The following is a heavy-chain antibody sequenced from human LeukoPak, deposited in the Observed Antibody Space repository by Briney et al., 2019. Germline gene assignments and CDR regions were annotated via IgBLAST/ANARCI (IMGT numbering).Heavy chain of an antibody. J-gene: IGHJ3*02. CDR3: AKDRVVVVITVPADAFDI. CDR2: ISGSGGST. Sequence: GGSLRLSCAASGFTFSSYAMSWVRQAPGKGLEWVSAISGSGGSTYYADSVKGRFTISRDNSKNTLYLQMNSLRAEDTAVYYSAKDRVVVVITVPADAFDIWGQGTMVTVSS. D-gene: IGHD3-22*01. V-gene: IGHV3-23*01. CDR1: GFTFSSYA.